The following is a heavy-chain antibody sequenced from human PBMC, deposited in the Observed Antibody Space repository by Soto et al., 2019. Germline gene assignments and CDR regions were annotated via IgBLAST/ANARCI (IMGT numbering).Heavy chain of an antibody. J-gene: IGHJ4*02. Sequence: GASVKVSCKASGYTFTSYYMNWVRQAPGLGLEWMGRVNPIVSMSNYAQKFQGRVTITADKSTNTAYMQLSSLRSEDTAIYYCARNYGSYKSYFDYWGQGTLVTVSS. D-gene: IGHD3-10*01. CDR3: ARNYGSYKSYFDY. CDR2: VNPIVSMS. V-gene: IGHV1-69*02. CDR1: GYTFTSYY.